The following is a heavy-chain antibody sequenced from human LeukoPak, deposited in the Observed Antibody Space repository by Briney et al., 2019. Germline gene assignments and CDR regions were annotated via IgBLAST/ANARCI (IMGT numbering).Heavy chain of an antibody. Sequence: PGGSLRLSCVASGFTFRSYDMHWVRQTPGKGLEWVAGISYDGNSKFYADSVKGRFTISRDNSKNTLYVQMNSLRVEDTAMYYCAKATYAIDYWGQGTLVTVSS. CDR3: AKATYAIDY. CDR2: ISYDGNSK. D-gene: IGHD4-17*01. V-gene: IGHV3-30*18. CDR1: GFTFRSYD. J-gene: IGHJ4*02.